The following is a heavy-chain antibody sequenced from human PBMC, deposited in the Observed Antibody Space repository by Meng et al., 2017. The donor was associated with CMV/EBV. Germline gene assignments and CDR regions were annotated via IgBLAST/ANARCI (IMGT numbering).Heavy chain of an antibody. CDR2: IYHGDSDT. Sequence: GGSLRLSCKGSGYSFTSYCIGWVRQMPGKGLEWMGIIYHGDSDTRYSSSFQGQVTISADKSISTAYLQWSSLKASDTAMYYCSRLDYDCWRERPKGYGMDVWGQGTTVTVSS. CDR1: GYSFTSYC. D-gene: IGHD3-3*01. J-gene: IGHJ6*02. CDR3: SRLDYDCWRERPKGYGMDV. V-gene: IGHV5-51*01.